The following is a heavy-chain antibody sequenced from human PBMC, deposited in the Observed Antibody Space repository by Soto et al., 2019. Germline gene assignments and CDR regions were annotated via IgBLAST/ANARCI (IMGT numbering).Heavy chain of an antibody. J-gene: IGHJ4*02. CDR1: GFSFSAAW. CDR3: TSTLGY. CDR2: IKTKGDGGTA. Sequence: GRSLRLSCVAAGFSFSAAWLTWVRQAPGKGLEWVGRIKTKGDGGTADYAAPVKGRFTISRDDSKNTKYLEMNSLKTGDTDIYYCTSTLGYWGQGTLVTGSS. D-gene: IGHD7-27*01. V-gene: IGHV3-15*01.